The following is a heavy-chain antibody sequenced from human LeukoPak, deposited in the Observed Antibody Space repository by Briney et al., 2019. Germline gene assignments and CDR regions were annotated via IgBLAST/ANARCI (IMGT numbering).Heavy chain of an antibody. V-gene: IGHV1-69*04. D-gene: IGHD6-19*01. J-gene: IGHJ4*02. Sequence: ASVKVSCKASGGTFSSYAISWVRQAPGQGLEWMGRIIPILGIANYAQKFQCRVTITADKSTSTAYMELSSLRSEDTAVYYCARALTGYSSGWYLDWGQGTLVTVSS. CDR1: GGTFSSYA. CDR3: ARALTGYSSGWYLD. CDR2: IIPILGIA.